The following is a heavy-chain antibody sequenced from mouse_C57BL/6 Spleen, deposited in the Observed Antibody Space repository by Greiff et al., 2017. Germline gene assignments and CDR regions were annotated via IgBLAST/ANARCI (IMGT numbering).Heavy chain of an antibody. CDR2: IYPGDGDT. CDR1: GYAFSSSW. V-gene: IGHV1-82*01. Sequence: VQLQQSGPELVKPGASVKISCKASGYAFSSSWMNWVKQRPGKGLEWIGRIYPGDGDTNYNGKFKGKATLTADKSSSTAYMQLSSLTSEDSAVYFCARAGLGLLFDYWGQGTTLTVSS. J-gene: IGHJ2*01. CDR3: ARAGLGLLFDY. D-gene: IGHD1-1*01.